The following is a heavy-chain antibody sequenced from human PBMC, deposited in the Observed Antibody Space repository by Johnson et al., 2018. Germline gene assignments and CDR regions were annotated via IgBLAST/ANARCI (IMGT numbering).Heavy chain of an antibody. Sequence: VQLVESGGGLVQPGGSLRLSCVASGFDFSNSWMSWVRQAPGKGLEWIAAMIFDGRQILYVDSMKGRFTISRDNAKKSVFLQMNNLRADDTAVYYCARDPFWGALDFWGRGTLVTVSS. D-gene: IGHD3-3*01. CDR3: ARDPFWGALDF. J-gene: IGHJ4*02. CDR1: GFDFSNSW. CDR2: MIFDGRQI. V-gene: IGHV3-7*01.